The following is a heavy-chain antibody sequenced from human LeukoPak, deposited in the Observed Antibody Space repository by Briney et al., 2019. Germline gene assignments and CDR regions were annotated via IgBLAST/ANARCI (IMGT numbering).Heavy chain of an antibody. CDR1: GDSVSSNSAA. CDR3: ARSFHSSGWHAGPDY. D-gene: IGHD6-19*01. V-gene: IGHV6-1*01. J-gene: IGHJ4*02. Sequence: SQTLSLTRAISGDSVSSNSAAWNWIRQSPSRGLEWLGRTYYRSKWYNDYAVSVKSRITINPDTSKNQFSLQLNSVTPEDTAVYYCARSFHSSGWHAGPDYWGQGTLVTVSS. CDR2: TYYRSKWYN.